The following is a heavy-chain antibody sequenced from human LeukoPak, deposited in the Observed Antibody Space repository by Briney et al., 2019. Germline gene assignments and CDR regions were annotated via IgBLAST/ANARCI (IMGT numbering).Heavy chain of an antibody. J-gene: IGHJ6*03. CDR3: ASFSIRTGAYYLDV. CDR2: ISPRGTTR. V-gene: IGHV3-48*04. D-gene: IGHD2/OR15-2a*01. Sequence: GGSLRLSCVASGFTFSTYNMNWVRQAPGKGLEWVSHISPRGTTRYYADSVKGRFTISRDNAKNSLYLKMSSLRVEDSAVYYCASFSIRTGAYYLDVWGKGTTVAVSS. CDR1: GFTFSTYN.